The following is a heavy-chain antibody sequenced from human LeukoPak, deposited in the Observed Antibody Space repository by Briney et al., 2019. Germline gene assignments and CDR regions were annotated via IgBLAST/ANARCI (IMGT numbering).Heavy chain of an antibody. J-gene: IGHJ4*02. V-gene: IGHV4-4*07. D-gene: IGHD3-22*01. CDR3: ARVSVYDSGGYSDFDY. Sequence: SETLSLTCTVSGASLTTYYWSWIRQPAGQGLEWIGRIKTSGSTNYNPPPKSRVTMSVDTSKNQSSLKLTSVTAADTAVYHCARVSVYDSGGYSDFDYWGQGTLVTVSS. CDR1: GASLTTYY. CDR2: IKTSGST.